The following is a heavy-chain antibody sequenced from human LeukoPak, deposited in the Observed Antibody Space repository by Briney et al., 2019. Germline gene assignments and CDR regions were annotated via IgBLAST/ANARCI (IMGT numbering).Heavy chain of an antibody. Sequence: SETLSLTCTVSGYSISSGYYWGWIRQPPGKGLEWIGSIYHSGSTYYNPSLKSRVTISVDTSKNQFSLKLSSVTAADTAVYYCARGEKWDLHAFDIWGRGTMVTVSS. CDR1: GYSISSGYY. CDR2: IYHSGST. J-gene: IGHJ3*02. V-gene: IGHV4-38-2*02. CDR3: ARGEKWDLHAFDI. D-gene: IGHD1-26*01.